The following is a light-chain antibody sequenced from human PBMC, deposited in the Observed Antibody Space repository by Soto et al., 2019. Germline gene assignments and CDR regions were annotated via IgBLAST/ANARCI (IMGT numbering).Light chain of an antibody. CDR3: QYLNSFPLT. CDR1: QSISSN. J-gene: IGKJ4*01. Sequence: EIVMTQSPATLSVSPGERATLSCRASQSISSNLVWYQQKAGQAPRLLIYGASTRATGIPARFSGSGSGTEFTLTISSLQPEDVATYYCQYLNSFPLTFGGGTKVDI. CDR2: GAS. V-gene: IGKV3-15*01.